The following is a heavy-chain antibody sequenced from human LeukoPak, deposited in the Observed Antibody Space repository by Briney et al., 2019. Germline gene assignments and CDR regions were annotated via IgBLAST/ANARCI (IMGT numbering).Heavy chain of an antibody. D-gene: IGHD3-10*01. Sequence: SETLSLTCTVSGDSISSSSYYWGWIRQPPGKGLEWIGSIYYSGSTYYNPSLKSRVTISVDTSKNQFSLKLSSVTAADTAVYYCARSHVLLWFGDAFDIWGQGTMVTVSS. CDR1: GDSISSSSYY. CDR3: ARSHVLLWFGDAFDI. CDR2: IYYSGST. J-gene: IGHJ3*02. V-gene: IGHV4-39*01.